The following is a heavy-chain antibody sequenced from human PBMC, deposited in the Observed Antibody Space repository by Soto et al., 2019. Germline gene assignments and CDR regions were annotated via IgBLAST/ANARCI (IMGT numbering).Heavy chain of an antibody. V-gene: IGHV1-18*01. D-gene: IGHD2-2*01. J-gene: IGHJ5*02. Sequence: QVQLVQSGAEVKKPGASVKVSCKASGYTFTSYGISWVRQAPGQGLEWMGWISAYSGNTNYAQKLQGRVTMTTDTSTSTAYMELRSLRSDDTAVYYCARDVPNIVVVPAALGDNWFDPWGQGTLVTVSS. CDR1: GYTFTSYG. CDR3: ARDVPNIVVVPAALGDNWFDP. CDR2: ISAYSGNT.